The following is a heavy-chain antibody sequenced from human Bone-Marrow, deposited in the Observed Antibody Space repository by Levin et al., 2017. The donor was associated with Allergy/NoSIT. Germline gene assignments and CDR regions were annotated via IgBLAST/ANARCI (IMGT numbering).Heavy chain of an antibody. CDR3: ARGRGFTMVRGHTPLYFDY. J-gene: IGHJ4*02. D-gene: IGHD3-10*01. V-gene: IGHV3-7*04. CDR1: GFTFSSYW. Sequence: PGGSLRLSCAASGFTFSSYWMSWVRQAPGKGLEWVANIKQDGSEKYYVDSVKGRFTISRDNAKNSLYLQMNSLRAEDTAVYYCARGRGFTMVRGHTPLYFDYWGQGTLVTVSS. CDR2: IKQDGSEK.